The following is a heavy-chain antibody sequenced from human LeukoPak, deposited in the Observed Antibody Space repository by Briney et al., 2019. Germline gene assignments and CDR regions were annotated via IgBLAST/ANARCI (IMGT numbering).Heavy chain of an antibody. V-gene: IGHV3-9*01. D-gene: IGHD3-22*01. CDR1: GFTFDDYA. Sequence: PGRSLRLSCAASGFTFDDYAMHWVRQAPGKGLEWVSGISWNSGSIGYADSEKGRFTISRDNAKNSLYLQMNSLRAEDTALYYCAKGEYYYDSSGYPIDYWGQGTLVTVSS. CDR2: ISWNSGSI. CDR3: AKGEYYYDSSGYPIDY. J-gene: IGHJ4*02.